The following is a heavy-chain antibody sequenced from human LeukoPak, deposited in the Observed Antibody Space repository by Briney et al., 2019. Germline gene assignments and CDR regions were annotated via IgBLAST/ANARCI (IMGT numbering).Heavy chain of an antibody. Sequence: VGSLRLSCAASVFTFNNAWMSCARHAPGKGLEWVGRIKSKTDGGTTDYAAPVKGRFTISRDDSKNTLYLQMNSLKTEDTAVYYCSTYIPNVDYSGHGTLVTASS. V-gene: IGHV3-15*01. D-gene: IGHD1-1*01. CDR2: IKSKTDGGTT. J-gene: IGHJ4*03. CDR3: STYIPNVDY. CDR1: VFTFNNAW.